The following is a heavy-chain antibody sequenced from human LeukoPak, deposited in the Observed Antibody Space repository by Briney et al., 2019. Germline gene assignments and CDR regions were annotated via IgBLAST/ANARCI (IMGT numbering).Heavy chain of an antibody. V-gene: IGHV3-9*01. CDR3: ARDYDILTGYPHGAFDI. J-gene: IGHJ3*02. Sequence: GRSLRLSCAGSGFIFNNYAMHWVRQPPGKGLEWVSGISWNSGSIDYADSVKGRFTISRDNAKNSLYLQMNSLRAEDTALYYCARDYDILTGYPHGAFDIWGQGTMVTVSS. CDR1: GFIFNNYA. D-gene: IGHD3-9*01. CDR2: ISWNSGSI.